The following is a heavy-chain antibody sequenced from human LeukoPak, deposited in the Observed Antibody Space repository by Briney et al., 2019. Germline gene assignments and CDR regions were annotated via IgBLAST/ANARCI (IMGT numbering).Heavy chain of an antibody. CDR2: ISSSGSII. J-gene: IGHJ3*02. CDR3: ARELYDTSGYSDGYDAFDI. CDR1: GFTFSSYE. V-gene: IGHV3-48*03. Sequence: GGSLRLSCAASGFTFSSYEMNWVCQAPGKGLEWVSYISSSGSIIYYADSVKGRFTISRDNAKNSLYLQMNSLRAEDTAVYYCARELYDTSGYSDGYDAFDIWGQGTMVTVSS. D-gene: IGHD3-22*01.